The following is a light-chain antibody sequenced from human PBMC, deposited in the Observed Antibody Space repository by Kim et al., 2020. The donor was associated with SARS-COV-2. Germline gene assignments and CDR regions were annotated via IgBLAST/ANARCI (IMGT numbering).Light chain of an antibody. CDR2: GAS. V-gene: IGKV3-15*01. CDR3: LQYNRWPPT. Sequence: VSPGDRATLSCRASQGADTLLAWYLQKPGQAPRLLIYGASTRATGIPARFSGSGSGTGFTLTIDSLQSEDFALYYCLQYNRWPPTFGQGTKVDIK. J-gene: IGKJ1*01. CDR1: QGADTL.